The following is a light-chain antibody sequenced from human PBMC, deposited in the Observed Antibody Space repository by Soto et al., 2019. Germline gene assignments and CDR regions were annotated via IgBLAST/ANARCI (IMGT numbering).Light chain of an antibody. CDR1: QSVTSK. J-gene: IGKJ4*01. CDR2: GAS. V-gene: IGKV3-15*01. Sequence: EIVMTPSPATLSVCTGERATLPCRASQSVTSKLAWYQQKPGQAPGLLIHGASTRATGIPARFSGSGSGTEFTLTISSLQSEDFAVYYCQQYNNWPLPFGGGTKVDI. CDR3: QQYNNWPLP.